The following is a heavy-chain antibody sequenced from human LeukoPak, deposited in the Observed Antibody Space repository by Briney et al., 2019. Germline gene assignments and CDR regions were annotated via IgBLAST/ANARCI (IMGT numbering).Heavy chain of an antibody. CDR2: ISSSSSTI. V-gene: IGHV3-48*04. D-gene: IGHD3-22*01. Sequence: PGGSLRLSCAASGFTFSSYSMNWVRQAPGKGLEWVSYISSSSSTIYYADSVKGRFTISRDNAKNSLYLQMNSLRAEDTAVYYCAIGSAVTYYYDSSGYYPIWGQGTMVTVSS. J-gene: IGHJ3*02. CDR1: GFTFSSYS. CDR3: AIGSAVTYYYDSSGYYPI.